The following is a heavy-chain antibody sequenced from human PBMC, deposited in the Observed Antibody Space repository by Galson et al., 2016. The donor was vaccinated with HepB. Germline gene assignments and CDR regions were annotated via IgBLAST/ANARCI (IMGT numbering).Heavy chain of an antibody. V-gene: IGHV3-23*01. D-gene: IGHD3-3*01. CDR1: GFTFSDFA. CDR2: ISDSAGDT. J-gene: IGHJ4*02. Sequence: SLRLSCAASGFTFSDFAMSWVRQAPGKGPEWDSGISDSAGDTYYADSVKGRFVVSRDNSKNTLYLHMNSLRAEDTAIYYCAKDTRRVFGVIVNQSFDYWGQGNLVTVSP. CDR3: AKDTRRVFGVIVNQSFDY.